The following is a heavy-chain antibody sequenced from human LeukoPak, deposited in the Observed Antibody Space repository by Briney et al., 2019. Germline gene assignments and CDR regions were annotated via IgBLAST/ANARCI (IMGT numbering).Heavy chain of an antibody. CDR3: ARDIGGSYTAIDY. V-gene: IGHV3-48*04. J-gene: IGHJ4*02. CDR1: GFTFSTYS. D-gene: IGHD1-26*01. Sequence: SGGSLRLSCAASGFTFSTYSMNWVRQAPGKGLEWVSFISSSSSIINYVDSVRGRFTISRDNAKNSLYLQMNSLGAEDTAVYYCARDIGGSYTAIDYWGQGTLVTVSS. CDR2: ISSSSSII.